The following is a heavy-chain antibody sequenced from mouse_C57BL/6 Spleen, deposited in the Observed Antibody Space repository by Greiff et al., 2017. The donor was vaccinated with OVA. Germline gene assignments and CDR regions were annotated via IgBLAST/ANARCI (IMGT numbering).Heavy chain of an antibody. CDR1: GYTFTSYD. J-gene: IGHJ3*01. CDR3: AREGVYYDYDTWFAY. CDR2: IYPRDGST. D-gene: IGHD2-4*01. V-gene: IGHV1-85*01. Sequence: QVHVKQSGPELVKPGASVKLSCKASGYTFTSYDINWVKQRPGQGLEWIGWIYPRDGSTKYNEKFKGKATLTVDTSSSTAYMERHSLTSEDSAVYFCAREGVYYDYDTWFAYWGQGTLVTVSA.